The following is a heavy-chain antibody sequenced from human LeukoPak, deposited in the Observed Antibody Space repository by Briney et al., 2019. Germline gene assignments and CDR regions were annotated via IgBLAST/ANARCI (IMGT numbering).Heavy chain of an antibody. CDR3: ARDLSVAGGSKAYYYGMDV. J-gene: IGHJ6*02. CDR2: ISSSGSTI. D-gene: IGHD6-19*01. V-gene: IGHV3-11*01. CDR1: GFTFSDYY. Sequence: PGGSLRLSCAASGFTFSDYYMSWIRQAPGKGLEWVSYISSSGSTIYYADSVKGRFTISRDNAKNSLYLQMNRLRAEDTAVYYCARDLSVAGGSKAYYYGMDVWGQGTTVTVSS.